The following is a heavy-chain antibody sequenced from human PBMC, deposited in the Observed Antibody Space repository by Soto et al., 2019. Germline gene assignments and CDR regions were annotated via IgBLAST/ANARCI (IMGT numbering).Heavy chain of an antibody. CDR3: AREDRSGWLHYYGMYV. V-gene: IGHV1-69*12. CDR2: IITIFGTA. CDR1: GGTFSSYA. J-gene: IGHJ6*02. Sequence: QVQLVQYGAEVKKPGSSVKVSCKASGGTFSSYAISWVRQAPGQGHEWMGGIITIFGTANYAQKFQCRVTLAADESTSTADMELSSLRSEDTAVYYCAREDRSGWLHYYGMYVWGQGTTGTVTS. D-gene: IGHD6-19*01.